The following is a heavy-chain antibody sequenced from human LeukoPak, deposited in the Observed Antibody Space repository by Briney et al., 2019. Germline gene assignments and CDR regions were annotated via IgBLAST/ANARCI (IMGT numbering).Heavy chain of an antibody. CDR1: GFIFQNYN. D-gene: IGHD3-10*01. V-gene: IGHV3-21*01. Sequence: GGSLRLSCGASGFIFQNYNMNWVRQAPGKGLEWVASISTSGSDEYYADSMKGRFTISRDNSKNTLYLQMNSLRADDTAVYYCARDRGVGLLWFGELGYWGQGTLVTVSS. CDR3: ARDRGVGLLWFGELGY. J-gene: IGHJ4*02. CDR2: ISTSGSDE.